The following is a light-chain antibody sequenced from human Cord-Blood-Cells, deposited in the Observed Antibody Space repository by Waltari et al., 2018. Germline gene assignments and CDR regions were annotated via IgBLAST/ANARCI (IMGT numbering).Light chain of an antibody. J-gene: IGKJ2*01. CDR2: LGS. CDR3: MQALQTPYT. CDR1: QILLHRNGYNY. Sequence: DMVMTQSPLSLPVTPGEPASFSCRSSQILLHRNGYNYLDWYLQKPGQSPQLLIYLGSNRASGVPDRFSGSGSGTDFTLKISRVEAEDVGVYYCMQALQTPYTFGQGTKLEIK. V-gene: IGKV2-28*01.